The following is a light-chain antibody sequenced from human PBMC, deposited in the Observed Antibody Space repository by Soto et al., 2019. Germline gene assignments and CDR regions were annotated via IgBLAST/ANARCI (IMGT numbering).Light chain of an antibody. V-gene: IGLV2-14*01. CDR2: DVS. J-gene: IGLJ2*01. CDR3: SSYTSSSTLVV. CDR1: SSDVGGYNY. Sequence: QSALTQPASVSGSPGQSITISCTGTSSDVGGYNYVSWYQQHPGKAPKLVIYDVSNRPSEVSNRFSGSKSGNTASLTISGLQAEDEADYYCSSYTSSSTLVVFGGGTQLTVL.